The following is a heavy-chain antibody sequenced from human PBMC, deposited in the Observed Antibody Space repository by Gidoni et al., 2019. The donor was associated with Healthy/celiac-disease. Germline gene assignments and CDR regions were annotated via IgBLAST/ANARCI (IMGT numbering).Heavy chain of an antibody. CDR3: ARTSLVVVAAMGWFDP. D-gene: IGHD2-15*01. V-gene: IGHV4-31*03. J-gene: IGHJ5*02. Sequence: QVQLQESGPGLVKPSQTLSLTCTVPGGSISSGGYYWSWIRQHPGKGLEWIGYIYYSGSTYYNPSLKSRVTISVDTSKNQFSLKLSSVTAADTAVYYCARTSLVVVAAMGWFDPWGQGTLVTVSS. CDR1: GGSISSGGYY. CDR2: IYYSGST.